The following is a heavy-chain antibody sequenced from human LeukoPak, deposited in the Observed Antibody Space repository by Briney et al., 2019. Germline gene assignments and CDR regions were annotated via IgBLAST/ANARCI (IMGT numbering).Heavy chain of an antibody. D-gene: IGHD5-12*01. CDR3: ARQRVLYSGYDTANDY. J-gene: IGHJ4*02. V-gene: IGHV4-61*02. CDR1: GGSVSSGSYY. Sequence: SETLSLTCTVSGGSVSSGSYYWSWLRQPAGKGLEWIGRIYTSGSTNYNPSLKSRVTISVDTSKNQFSLKLSSVTAADTAVYYCARQRVLYSGYDTANDYWGQGTLVTVSS. CDR2: IYTSGST.